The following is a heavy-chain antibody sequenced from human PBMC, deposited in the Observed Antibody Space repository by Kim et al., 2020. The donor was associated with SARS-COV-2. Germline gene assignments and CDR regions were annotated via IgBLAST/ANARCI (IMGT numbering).Heavy chain of an antibody. J-gene: IGHJ6*02. CDR1: GFTFSSYS. CDR2: ISSSSSTI. Sequence: GGSLRLSCAASGFTFSSYSMNWVRQAPGKGLEWVSYISSSSSTIYYADSVKGRFTISRDNAKNSLYLQMNSLRAEDTAVYYCARVCDKGYSGYDPWGKPSCYYGMDVWGQGTTVTVSS. V-gene: IGHV3-48*04. D-gene: IGHD5-12*01. CDR3: ARVCDKGYSGYDPWGKPSCYYGMDV.